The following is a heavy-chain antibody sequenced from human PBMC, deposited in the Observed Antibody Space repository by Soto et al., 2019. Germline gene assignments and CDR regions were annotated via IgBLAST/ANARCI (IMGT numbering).Heavy chain of an antibody. V-gene: IGHV6-1*01. CDR2: TYYRSKWYN. Sequence: SQALSLTCAISGDSVSSSSAAWNWIRQSPSRGLEWLGRTYYRSKWYNDYAVSVKSRITINPDTSKNQFSLQLKSVTPEDTAVYYCARKYGSGSYDFFDYWGQGTLVTVSS. CDR3: ARKYGSGSYDFFDY. D-gene: IGHD3-10*01. J-gene: IGHJ4*02. CDR1: GDSVSSSSAA.